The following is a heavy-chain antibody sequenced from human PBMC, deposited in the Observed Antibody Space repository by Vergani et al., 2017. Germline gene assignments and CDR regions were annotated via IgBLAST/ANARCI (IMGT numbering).Heavy chain of an antibody. V-gene: IGHV4-34*01. CDR3: ARVRYRDEASTGYRLEGMDI. CDR1: GGSFSGYY. J-gene: IGHJ6*02. CDR2: INHSGST. Sequence: QVQLQQWGAGLLKPSETLSLTCAVYGGSFSGYYWSWIRQPPGKGLEWIGEINHSGSTNYNPSLKSRVTISVDTSKNQFSLKLSAVTAADTAVYYCARVRYRDEASTGYRLEGMDIWGQGTTVTISS. D-gene: IGHD3-9*01.